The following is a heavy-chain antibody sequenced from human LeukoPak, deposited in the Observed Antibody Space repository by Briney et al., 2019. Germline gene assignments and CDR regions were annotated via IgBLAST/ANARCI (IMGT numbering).Heavy chain of an antibody. CDR3: ARIHVGFKNWFDP. J-gene: IGHJ5*02. V-gene: IGHV4-59*01. Sequence: SETLSLTCAVPDSSMSGYYWSWIRQSPGKGLEWIGYIYYSGSTNYNPSLKSRVTISIDTSKNQFSLKLTSVTTADTAVYYCARIHVGFKNWFDPWGQGTLVTVSS. CDR2: IYYSGST. D-gene: IGHD1-26*01. CDR1: DSSMSGYY.